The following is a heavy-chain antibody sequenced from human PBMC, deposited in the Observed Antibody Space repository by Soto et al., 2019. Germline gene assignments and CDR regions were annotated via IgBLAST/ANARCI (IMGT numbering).Heavy chain of an antibody. CDR1: GYTFTSYA. CDR2: IVVGSGNT. CDR3: AADPGDIVGATSFWFDP. D-gene: IGHD1-26*01. V-gene: IGHV1-58*02. J-gene: IGHJ5*02. Sequence: ASVKVSCKSSGYTFTSYAMQWVRQAPGQRLEWIGWIVVGSGNTNYAQKFQERVTITRDMSTSTAYMELSSLRSEDTAVYYCAADPGDIVGATSFWFDPWGQGTLVTVPS.